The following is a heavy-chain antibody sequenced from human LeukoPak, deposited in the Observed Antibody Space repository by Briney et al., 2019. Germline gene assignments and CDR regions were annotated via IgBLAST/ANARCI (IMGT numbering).Heavy chain of an antibody. V-gene: IGHV1-18*01. J-gene: IGHJ4*02. CDR2: ISTYNGNT. CDR1: GYKFTTYS. CDR3: AREADTVLIRAFDY. D-gene: IGHD5-18*01. Sequence: ASVKVSCKASGYKFTTYSITWLRQAPGQGLEWMGRISTYNGNTGYVQKFQGRVTMTTDTSTNTAYMELGTLSSDDTAVYYCAREADTVLIRAFDYWGQGTLVTVSS.